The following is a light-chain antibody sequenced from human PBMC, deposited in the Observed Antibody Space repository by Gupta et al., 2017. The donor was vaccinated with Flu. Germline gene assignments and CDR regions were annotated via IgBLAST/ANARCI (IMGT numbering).Light chain of an antibody. CDR1: QGISSY. J-gene: IGKJ1*01. CDR2: AAS. Sequence: AIRMTQSPSSFSASTGDRVTITCRASQGISSYLAWYQQKPGKAPKLLIYAASTLQSGVPSRFSGSGSGTDFTLTISFLHSEEIATYYCQQDDSYPRTFGQGTKVEIK. CDR3: QQDDSYPRT. V-gene: IGKV1-8*01.